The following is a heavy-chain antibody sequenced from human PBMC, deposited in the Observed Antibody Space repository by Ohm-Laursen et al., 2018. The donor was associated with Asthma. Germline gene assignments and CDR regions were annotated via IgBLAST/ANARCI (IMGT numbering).Heavy chain of an antibody. Sequence: VASVKVSCKASGGTFSSYAISWVRQAPGQGLEWMGGIIPIFGTANYAQKFQGRVTITADESTSTAYMELSSLRSEDTAVYYCATRRYTAMVNYYFDYWGQGTLVTVSS. V-gene: IGHV1-69*13. J-gene: IGHJ4*02. CDR1: GGTFSSYA. D-gene: IGHD5-18*01. CDR3: ATRRYTAMVNYYFDY. CDR2: IIPIFGTA.